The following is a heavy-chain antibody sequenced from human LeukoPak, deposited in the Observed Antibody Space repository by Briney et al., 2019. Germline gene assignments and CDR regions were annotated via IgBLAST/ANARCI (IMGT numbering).Heavy chain of an antibody. Sequence: GGSLRLSCAASGFTFSNYGLHWVRQAPGKGLEWVALISYNGYNKDYADSVKGRFTISRDDSKNTLYLQMNSLSAEDTAVYFRVKDSGSSWFGGDSMWGQGTLVTVSS. CDR3: VKDSGSSWFGGDSM. CDR2: ISYNGYNK. V-gene: IGHV3-30*18. D-gene: IGHD6-13*01. CDR1: GFTFSNYG. J-gene: IGHJ4*02.